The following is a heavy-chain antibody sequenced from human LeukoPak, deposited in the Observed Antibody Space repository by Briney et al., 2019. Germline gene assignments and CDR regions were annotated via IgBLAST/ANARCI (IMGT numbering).Heavy chain of an antibody. Sequence: GGSLRLSCAASGFTFSSYGMHWVRQAPGKGLEWVAFIRYDGSNQYYADSVKGRFTISRDNSKNILYLQMNSLRAEDTAVYYWAKRVMGATRDVFDIWGQGTMVTVSS. CDR3: AKRVMGATRDVFDI. CDR2: IRYDGSNQ. CDR1: GFTFSSYG. J-gene: IGHJ3*02. V-gene: IGHV3-30*02. D-gene: IGHD1-26*01.